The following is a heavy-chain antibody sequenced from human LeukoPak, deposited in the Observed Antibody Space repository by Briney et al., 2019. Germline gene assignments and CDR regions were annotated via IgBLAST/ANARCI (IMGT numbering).Heavy chain of an antibody. CDR1: GGSISSYY. V-gene: IGHV4-59*08. CDR3: AVLYYFDSSGYFDY. CDR2: IYYSGST. Sequence: PSETLSLTCTVSGGSISSYYWSWIRQPPGKGLEWIGYIYYSGSTNYNPSLKSRVTISVDTSKNQFSLKLSSVTAADTAVYYCAVLYYFDSSGYFDYWGQGTLVTVSS. D-gene: IGHD3-22*01. J-gene: IGHJ4*02.